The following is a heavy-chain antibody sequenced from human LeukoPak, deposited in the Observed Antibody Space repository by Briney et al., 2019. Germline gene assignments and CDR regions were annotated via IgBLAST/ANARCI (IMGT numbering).Heavy chain of an antibody. CDR3: ARNAPGYSSGWPVPPYYYGMDV. V-gene: IGHV4-28*01. J-gene: IGHJ6*04. CDR2: IHYSGST. CDR1: GYSISSSNW. D-gene: IGHD6-19*01. Sequence: PSDTLSLTCAVSGYSISSSNWWGWIRQPPGKGLEWIEYIHYSGSTYYNPSLKSRVTMSVDTSKNQFSLKLSSVTAVDTAVYYCARNAPGYSSGWPVPPYYYGMDVWGKGTTVTVSS.